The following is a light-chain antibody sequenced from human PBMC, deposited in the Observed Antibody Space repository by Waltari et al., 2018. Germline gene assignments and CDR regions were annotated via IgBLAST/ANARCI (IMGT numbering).Light chain of an antibody. V-gene: IGKV1-12*01. Sequence: DFQMTQSPSFVSASVVDSVTMTCRASHAIDRWLAWFQQKPGKAPKLLIHETSRLQSGVSSRFSGSGYGTDFTLTISSLQSEDVATYYCQQANRYPMPFGGGTRVEIK. J-gene: IGKJ4*01. CDR1: HAIDRW. CDR3: QQANRYPMP. CDR2: ETS.